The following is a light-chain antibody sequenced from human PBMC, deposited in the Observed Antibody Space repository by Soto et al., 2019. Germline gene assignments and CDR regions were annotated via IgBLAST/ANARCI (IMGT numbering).Light chain of an antibody. Sequence: QSALTQPASVSGSPGQSITISCTGTSSDVGGYNFVSWYQQHPGRAPKLLIYEVSRRPSGVSNRFSGSKSGNTASLTISGLQAEDEADFYCCSFAGGYTYVFGPGTKVTVL. CDR2: EVS. J-gene: IGLJ1*01. V-gene: IGLV2-14*01. CDR1: SSDVGGYNF. CDR3: CSFAGGYTYV.